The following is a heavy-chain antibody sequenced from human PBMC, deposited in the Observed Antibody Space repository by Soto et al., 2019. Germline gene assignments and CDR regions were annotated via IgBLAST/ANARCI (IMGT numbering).Heavy chain of an antibody. D-gene: IGHD1-7*01. CDR1: GGSISSGVYV. CDR2: IDYSRRA. J-gene: IGHJ4*02. Sequence: ASETLCLRCTVSGGSISSGVYVWGWIRQRPGNGLEWSGYIDYSRRAYYNPALKSRVTISVDTSKNQFSLKLSSVTAADTAVYYCAREDWHYVVGFDYWGQGTLVTVSS. V-gene: IGHV4-30-4*01. CDR3: AREDWHYVVGFDY.